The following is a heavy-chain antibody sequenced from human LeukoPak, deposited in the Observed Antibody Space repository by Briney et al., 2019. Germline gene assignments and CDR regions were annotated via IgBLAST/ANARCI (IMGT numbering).Heavy chain of an antibody. J-gene: IGHJ4*02. CDR2: IKEDESEK. CDR3: AKEGNSFGFDH. D-gene: IGHD5-18*01. CDR1: GFTFSNYW. Sequence: GGSLRLSCAASGFTFSNYWMSWVRQAPGNGPEWVANIKEDESEKNYVDSVKGRFTISRDNSRNTLFLQMNSLRAEDTAVYYCAKEGNSFGFDHWGRGTLVTVSS. V-gene: IGHV3-7*03.